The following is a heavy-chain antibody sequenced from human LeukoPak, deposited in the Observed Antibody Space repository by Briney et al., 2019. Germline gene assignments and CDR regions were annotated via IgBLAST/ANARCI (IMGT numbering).Heavy chain of an antibody. CDR3: ATSLWFGEYYFDY. Sequence: ASVKVSCKASGYTFTSYDINWVRQATGQGLEWMGWMNPNSGNTGYAQKFQGRVTMTRNTSISTAYMELSSLRSEDTAVYYCATSLWFGEYYFDYWGQGTLVTVSS. V-gene: IGHV1-8*01. D-gene: IGHD3-10*01. J-gene: IGHJ4*02. CDR1: GYTFTSYD. CDR2: MNPNSGNT.